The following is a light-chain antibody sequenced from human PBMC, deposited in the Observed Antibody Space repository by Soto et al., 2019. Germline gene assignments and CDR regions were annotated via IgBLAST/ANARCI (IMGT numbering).Light chain of an antibody. CDR1: QSVSSN. Sequence: MGITLCSLTVSGSQRERAILSCRASQSVSSNLAWYQQKPGQAPRLLIYGASTRATGIPARFSGSGSGTEFTLTISSLQSADFAVYYCQQYNNWPLITFGQGTRLEIK. J-gene: IGKJ5*01. CDR2: GAS. CDR3: QQYNNWPLIT. V-gene: IGKV3-15*01.